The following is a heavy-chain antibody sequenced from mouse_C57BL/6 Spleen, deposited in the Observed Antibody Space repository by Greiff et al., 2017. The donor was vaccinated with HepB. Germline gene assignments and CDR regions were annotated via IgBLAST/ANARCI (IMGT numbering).Heavy chain of an antibody. CDR1: GYTFTDYY. J-gene: IGHJ3*01. CDR2: INPKNGGT. D-gene: IGHD4-1*01. V-gene: IGHV1-26*01. Sequence: EVQLQQSGPELVKPGASVKISCKASGYTFTDYYMNWVKQSHGKSLEWIGDINPKNGGTSYNQKFKGKATLTVDKSSSTAYMELRSLTSEDSAVYYYGPNLDWFAYWGQVTLVTVSA. CDR3: GPNLDWFAY.